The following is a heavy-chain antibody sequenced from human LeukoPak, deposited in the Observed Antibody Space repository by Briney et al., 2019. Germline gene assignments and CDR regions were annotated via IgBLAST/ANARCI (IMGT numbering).Heavy chain of an antibody. Sequence: PGGSLRLSCAASGFTFDDYAMHWVRQAPGKRLEWVSGISWNSGSIGYADSVKGRFTISRDNAKNSLYLQMNSLRAEDTALYYCAKGRYYYDSSGYFGGYYFDYWGQGTLVTVSS. CDR1: GFTFDDYA. V-gene: IGHV3-9*01. D-gene: IGHD3-22*01. CDR3: AKGRYYYDSSGYFGGYYFDY. J-gene: IGHJ4*02. CDR2: ISWNSGSI.